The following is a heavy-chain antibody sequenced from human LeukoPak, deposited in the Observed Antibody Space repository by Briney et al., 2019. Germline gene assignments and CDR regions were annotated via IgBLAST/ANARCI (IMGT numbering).Heavy chain of an antibody. CDR3: TKGSDFGSGSFSNYYFDY. J-gene: IGHJ4*02. D-gene: IGHD3-10*01. CDR1: GFTFSSYA. V-gene: IGHV3-23*01. Sequence: GGSLRLSCAASGFTFSSYAMGWVRQAPGKGLEWASSISGSGGTTYYADSVKGRFTISGDNSKNTLYLQMNSLRAEDTAVYYCTKGSDFGSGSFSNYYFDYWGQGTLVTVSS. CDR2: ISGSGGTT.